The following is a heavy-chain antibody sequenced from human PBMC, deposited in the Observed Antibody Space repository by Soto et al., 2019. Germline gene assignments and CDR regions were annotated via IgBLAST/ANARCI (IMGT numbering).Heavy chain of an antibody. D-gene: IGHD3-22*01. CDR3: ASHYDSSSYYYYGMDV. V-gene: IGHV1-69*13. J-gene: IGHJ6*02. Sequence: SVKVSCKASGGTFSSYAISWVRQAPGQGLEWMGGIIPIFGTADYAQKFQGRVTITADESTSTAYMELSSLRSEDTAVYYCASHYDSSSYYYYGMDVWGQGTTVTVSS. CDR1: GGTFSSYA. CDR2: IIPIFGTA.